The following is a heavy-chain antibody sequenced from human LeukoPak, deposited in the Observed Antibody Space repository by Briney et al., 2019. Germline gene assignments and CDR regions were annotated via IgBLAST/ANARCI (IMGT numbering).Heavy chain of an antibody. D-gene: IGHD6-19*01. CDR2: INHSGST. Sequence: SSETLSLTCAVYGGSFSGYYWSWIRQPPGKGLEWIGEINHSGSTNYNPSLKSRVTISVDTSKDQFSLKLSSVTAADTAVYYCARIIAVAGIDYWGQGTLVTVSS. CDR1: GGSFSGYY. V-gene: IGHV4-34*01. J-gene: IGHJ4*02. CDR3: ARIIAVAGIDY.